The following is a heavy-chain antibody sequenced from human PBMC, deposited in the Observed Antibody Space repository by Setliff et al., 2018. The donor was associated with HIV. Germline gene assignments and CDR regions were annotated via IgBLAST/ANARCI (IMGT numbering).Heavy chain of an antibody. CDR2: MKPTGHGT. CDR3: ARAVSTLIRGGPLNWYYNIDV. CDR1: GYTFTNHR. J-gene: IGHJ6*03. Sequence: AASVKVSCKASGYTFTNHRIHWVRQAPGQGLEWMGVMKPTGHGTIYAQNFQGRLTMTSDTYRNLVYMELNSLKSEDTAVYYCARAVSTLIRGGPLNWYYNIDVWGKGSTVTVSS. D-gene: IGHD3-10*01. V-gene: IGHV1-46*01.